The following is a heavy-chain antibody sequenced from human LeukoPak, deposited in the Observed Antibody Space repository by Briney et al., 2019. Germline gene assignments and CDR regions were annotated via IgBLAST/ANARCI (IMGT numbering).Heavy chain of an antibody. CDR2: IYYSGST. CDR3: ARTPCSSTSCHNFDY. D-gene: IGHD2-2*02. J-gene: IGHJ4*02. CDR1: GGSISSGSYY. Sequence: PSETLSLTCTVSGGSISSGSYYWGWIRQPPGKGLEWIGSIYYSGSTYYNPSLKSRVTISVDTSKNQFSLKLSSVTAADTAVYYCARTPCSSTSCHNFDYWGQGTLVTVSS. V-gene: IGHV4-39*01.